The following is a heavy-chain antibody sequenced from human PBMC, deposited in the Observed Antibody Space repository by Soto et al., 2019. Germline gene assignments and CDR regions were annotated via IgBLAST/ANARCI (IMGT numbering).Heavy chain of an antibody. V-gene: IGHV4-38-2*01. J-gene: IGHJ4*02. D-gene: IGHD6-13*01. CDR3: ARVRGSSRSSILGYSSSWYIFDY. Sequence: LSLTCAVSGYSISSGYYWGWIRQPPGKGLEWIGSIYHSGSTYYNPSLKSRVTISVDTSKNQFSLKLSSVTAADTAVYYCARVRGSSRSSILGYSSSWYIFDYWGQGTLVTVSS. CDR2: IYHSGST. CDR1: GYSISSGYY.